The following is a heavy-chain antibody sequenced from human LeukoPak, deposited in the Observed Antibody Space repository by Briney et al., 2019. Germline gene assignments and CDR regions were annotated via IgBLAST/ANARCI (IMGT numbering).Heavy chain of an antibody. CDR3: AKVDCGGDCLPDY. CDR1: GFTFDDYA. J-gene: IGHJ4*02. CDR2: ISWNSGSI. Sequence: GRSLRLSCAASGFTFDDYAMHWVRQAPGKGLEWVSGISWNSGSIGYADSVKGRFTISRDNAKNSLYLQMNSLRAEDTALYYCAKVDCGGDCLPDYWGQGTLVTVSS. V-gene: IGHV3-9*01. D-gene: IGHD2-21*02.